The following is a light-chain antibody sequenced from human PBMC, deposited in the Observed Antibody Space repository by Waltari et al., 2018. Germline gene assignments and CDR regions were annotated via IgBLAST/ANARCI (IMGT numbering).Light chain of an antibody. CDR2: DAS. V-gene: IGKV3D-11*01. CDR3: QQYKKWPPLT. Sequence: EIVLTQSPATLSLSPGERATLSCRASQGVSSYLAWYQQKPGQAPRLLIYDASNRATGIPARFSGSGPGTDFTLTISSLEPEDFAVYYCQQYKKWPPLTFGGGTKVDIK. CDR1: QGVSSY. J-gene: IGKJ4*01.